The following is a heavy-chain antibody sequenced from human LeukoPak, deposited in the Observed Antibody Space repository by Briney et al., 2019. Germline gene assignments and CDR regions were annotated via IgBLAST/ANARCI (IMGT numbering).Heavy chain of an antibody. D-gene: IGHD5-12*01. CDR2: IKQDGSEK. CDR1: GFTFSSYW. Sequence: PGGSLRLSCAASGFTFSSYWMSWVRQAPGKGLEWVANIKQDGSEKYYVDSVKGRFTISRDNAKNSLYLQMNSLRAEDTAVYHCARVVWLRSGFGDYYYGMDVWGQGTTVTVSS. CDR3: ARVVWLRSGFGDYYYGMDV. V-gene: IGHV3-7*01. J-gene: IGHJ6*02.